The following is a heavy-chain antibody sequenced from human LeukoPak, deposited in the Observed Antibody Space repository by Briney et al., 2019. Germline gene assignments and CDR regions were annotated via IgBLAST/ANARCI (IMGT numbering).Heavy chain of an antibody. J-gene: IGHJ4*02. V-gene: IGHV1-24*01. D-gene: IGHD2-8*01. CDR3: ATPVPYCTNGVCYTSYYFDY. CDR2: FDPEDGET. CDR1: GYTLTELS. Sequence: GASVKVSCKVSGYTLTELSMHWVRQAPGKGLEWMGGFDPEDGETIYAQKFQGRVTMTEDTSTDTAYMELSSLRSEDTAVYYCATPVPYCTNGVCYTSYYFDYWGQGTLVTVSS.